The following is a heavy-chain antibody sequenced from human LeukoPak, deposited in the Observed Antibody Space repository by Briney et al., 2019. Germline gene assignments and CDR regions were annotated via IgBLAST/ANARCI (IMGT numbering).Heavy chain of an antibody. CDR3: ARGTVLRRHESENWFDP. Sequence: GGSLRLSCAASGFTFDDYGMSWVRQAPGKGLEWVSGINWNGGSTGYADSVKGRFTISRDNAKNSLYLQMNSLRAEDTAVYYCARGTVLRRHESENWFDPWGQGTLVTVSS. CDR2: INWNGGST. J-gene: IGHJ5*02. CDR1: GFTFDDYG. V-gene: IGHV3-20*04. D-gene: IGHD3-3*01.